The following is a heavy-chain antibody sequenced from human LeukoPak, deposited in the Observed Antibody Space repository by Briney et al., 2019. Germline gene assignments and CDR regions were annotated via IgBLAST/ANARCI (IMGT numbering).Heavy chain of an antibody. CDR2: IIPIFGTA. CDR3: ADGYYNSSGYFLDY. Sequence: GASVKVSCKASGYTFTSYDINWVRQATGQGLEWMGGIIPIFGTANYAQKFQGRVTITADESTSTAYMELSSLRSEDTAVYYCADGYYNSSGYFLDYWGQGTLVTVSS. V-gene: IGHV1-69*13. J-gene: IGHJ4*02. D-gene: IGHD3-22*01. CDR1: GYTFTSYD.